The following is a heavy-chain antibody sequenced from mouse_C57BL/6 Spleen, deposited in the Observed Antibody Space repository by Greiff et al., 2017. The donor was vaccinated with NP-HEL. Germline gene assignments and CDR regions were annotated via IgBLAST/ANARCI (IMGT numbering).Heavy chain of an antibody. Sequence: EVKVEESGPGLVKPSQSLSLTCSVTGYSITSGYYWNWIRQFPGNKLEWMGYISYDGSNNYNPSLKNRISITRDTSKNQFFLKLNSVTTEDTATYYCARITTVGASYYFDYWGQGTTLTVSS. CDR1: GYSITSGYY. CDR3: ARITTVGASYYFDY. V-gene: IGHV3-6*01. J-gene: IGHJ2*01. CDR2: ISYDGSN. D-gene: IGHD1-1*01.